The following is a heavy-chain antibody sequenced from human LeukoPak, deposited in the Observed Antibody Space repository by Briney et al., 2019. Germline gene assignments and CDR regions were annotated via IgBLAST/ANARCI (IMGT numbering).Heavy chain of an antibody. CDR3: ARGVRIAVAGTTSRYYFDY. Sequence: SETLSLTCTVSGGSISSGDYYWSWIRQTPGKGLEWIGYIYYSGSTYYNPSLKSRVTISVDTSKNQFSLKLSSVTAADTAVYYCARGVRIAVAGTTSRYYFDYWGQGTLVTVSS. D-gene: IGHD6-19*01. CDR2: IYYSGST. V-gene: IGHV4-30-4*01. CDR1: GGSISSGDYY. J-gene: IGHJ4*02.